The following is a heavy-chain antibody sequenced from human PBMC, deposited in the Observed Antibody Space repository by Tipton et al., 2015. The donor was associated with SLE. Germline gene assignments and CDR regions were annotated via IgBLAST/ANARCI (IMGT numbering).Heavy chain of an antibody. CDR2: IIPIFGTA. CDR1: GGTFSSYV. J-gene: IGHJ3*02. CDR3: ARLNQASAFDI. Sequence: QSGAEVKKPGSSVKVSCKASGGTFSSYVISWVRQAPGQGLEWMGGIIPIFGTANYAQKFQGRVTIIRDESTSTAYMELSSLRSEDTAVYYCARLNQASAFDIWGQGTMVTVSS. V-gene: IGHV1-69*05.